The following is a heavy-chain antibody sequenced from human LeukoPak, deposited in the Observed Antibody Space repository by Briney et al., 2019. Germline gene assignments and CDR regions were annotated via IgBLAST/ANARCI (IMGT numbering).Heavy chain of an antibody. D-gene: IGHD2-8*01. V-gene: IGHV3-7*01. CDR1: GFTFSSSW. J-gene: IGHJ4*02. CDR3: ARGPTNGQAFDY. CDR2: IREDGSQK. Sequence: GGSLRLSCAASGFTFSSSWMTWVRQAPGKGLEWVASIREDGSQKTSVDSVRGRFTISRDNAKNSVYLQMDSLRAEDTAVYYCARGPTNGQAFDYWGQGTLVSVSS.